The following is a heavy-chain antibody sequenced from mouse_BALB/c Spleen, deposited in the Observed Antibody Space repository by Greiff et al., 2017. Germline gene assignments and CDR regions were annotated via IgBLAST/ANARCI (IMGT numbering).Heavy chain of an antibody. CDR1: GFTFSSFG. CDR2: ISSGSSTI. CDR3: ARGGINFAY. V-gene: IGHV5-17*02. J-gene: IGHJ3*01. D-gene: IGHD1-1*02. Sequence: DVMLVESGGGLVQPGGSRKLSCAASGFTFSSFGMHWVRQAPEKGLEWVAYISSGSSTIYYADTVKGRFTISRDNPKNTLFLQMTSLRSEDTAMYYCARGGINFAYWGQGTLVTVSA.